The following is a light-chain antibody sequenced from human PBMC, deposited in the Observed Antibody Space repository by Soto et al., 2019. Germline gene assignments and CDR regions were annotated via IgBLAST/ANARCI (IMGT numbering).Light chain of an antibody. CDR2: DAS. CDR3: QQYNSYTWT. J-gene: IGKJ1*01. V-gene: IGKV1-5*01. Sequence: DVHMTQSPSILASSLGDRVTITWGASENIKNWLAWYQQTPGKAPKVLISDASRFETGVPSRFSGSGYGTDFTLTISSLQNDDVATDYGQQYNSYTWTFGQGTKVDIK. CDR1: ENIKNW.